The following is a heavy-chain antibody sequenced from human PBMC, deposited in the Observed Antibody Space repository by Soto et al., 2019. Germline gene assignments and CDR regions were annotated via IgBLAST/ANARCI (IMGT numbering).Heavy chain of an antibody. V-gene: IGHV4-4*02. Sequence: QVQLQESGPGLVEPSGTLSLTCAVSGGSVSSTNWWSWVRQPPGKGLEWIGEIYHSGSTYYNPSLKSPVTISVDKSNNQFSLRLSSVTAADTAVYFCARDRAVSARGSFDYWGQGTLVTVSS. CDR2: IYHSGST. J-gene: IGHJ4*02. CDR1: GGSVSSTNW. D-gene: IGHD6-19*01. CDR3: ARDRAVSARGSFDY.